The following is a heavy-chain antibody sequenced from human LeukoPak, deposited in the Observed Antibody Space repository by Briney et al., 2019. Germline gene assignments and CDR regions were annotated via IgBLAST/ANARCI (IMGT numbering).Heavy chain of an antibody. D-gene: IGHD3-10*01. Sequence: PGGSLRLSCAASGFAFSSYWMHWVRQAPGKGLMYVSNINSDGGNRNYADSVKGRFTISRDNAKDSLYLQMNSVRVEDTAVYYCARESPGGYWGQGTLVTVSS. V-gene: IGHV3-74*01. CDR1: GFAFSSYW. J-gene: IGHJ4*02. CDR3: ARESPGGY. CDR2: INSDGGNR.